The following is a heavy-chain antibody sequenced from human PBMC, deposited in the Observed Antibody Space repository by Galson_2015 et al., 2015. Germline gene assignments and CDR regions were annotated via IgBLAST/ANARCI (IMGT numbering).Heavy chain of an antibody. Sequence: SVKVSCKASGYIFSHHSITWVRQAPGQGLEWMGWISNYNGDTSYDQKFQGRVTMTTDTPTTTAYMELRSLTSDDTAVYYCARDPSNTSGRWVYLDYWGQGTLVTVSS. CDR3: ARDPSNTSGRWVYLDY. V-gene: IGHV1-18*01. D-gene: IGHD6-19*01. J-gene: IGHJ4*02. CDR1: GYIFSHHS. CDR2: ISNYNGDT.